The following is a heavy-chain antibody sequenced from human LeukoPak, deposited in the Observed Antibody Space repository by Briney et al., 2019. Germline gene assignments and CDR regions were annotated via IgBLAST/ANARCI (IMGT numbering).Heavy chain of an antibody. CDR3: TRERRDGYKVYFDY. CDR1: GGSISNYY. V-gene: IGHV4-59*01. J-gene: IGHJ4*02. CDR2: VYYSGST. D-gene: IGHD5-24*01. Sequence: SETLSLTCTVSGGSISNYYWSWIRQPPGKGLEWIGYVYYSGSTNYNPSLKSRVTISVDTSKNQFSLRLSSVTAADTAVYYCTRERRDGYKVYFDYWGQGTLVTVSS.